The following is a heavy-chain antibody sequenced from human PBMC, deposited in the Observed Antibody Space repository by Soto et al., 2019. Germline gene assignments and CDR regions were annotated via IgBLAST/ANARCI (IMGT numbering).Heavy chain of an antibody. CDR3: AKAQYCSGGSCYGWGDAFDI. Sequence: GGSLRVSCAASGFTFSNYAMNGVLQAPGQWLAWVSAISDSSGRTYYADSVKGRFTVSRDNSKNTLYLQMNSLRAEDTAVYYCAKAQYCSGGSCYGWGDAFDIWGQGTMVTVSS. CDR2: ISDSSGRT. V-gene: IGHV3-23*01. J-gene: IGHJ3*02. CDR1: GFTFSNYA. D-gene: IGHD2-15*01.